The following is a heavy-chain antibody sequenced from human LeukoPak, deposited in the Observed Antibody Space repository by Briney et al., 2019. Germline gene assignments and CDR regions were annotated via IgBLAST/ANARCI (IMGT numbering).Heavy chain of an antibody. Sequence: PSETLSLTCTGSGGSITGYYWSWVRQPPGKGLEWISYIYYSGSTNYNPSLKSRVTISVDTSKNQFSLKLNSVTAADTAVYYCARENNYFDYWGQGTLVTVSS. J-gene: IGHJ4*02. V-gene: IGHV4-59*01. CDR3: ARENNYFDY. CDR2: IYYSGST. CDR1: GGSITGYY.